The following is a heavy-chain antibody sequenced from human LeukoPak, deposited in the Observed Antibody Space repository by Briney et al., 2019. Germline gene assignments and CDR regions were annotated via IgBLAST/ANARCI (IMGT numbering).Heavy chain of an antibody. CDR3: ARSPLLYYYGSGSYYLVTGLQKTGYYYYMDV. V-gene: IGHV4-61*02. Sequence: SETLFLTCTVSGGSISSGSYYWSWIRQPAGKGLEWIGRIYTSGSTNYNPSLKSRVTISVDTSKNQFSLKLSSVTAADTAVYYCARSPLLYYYGSGSYYLVTGLQKTGYYYYMDVWGKGTTVTVSS. D-gene: IGHD3-10*01. CDR2: IYTSGST. CDR1: GGSISSGSYY. J-gene: IGHJ6*03.